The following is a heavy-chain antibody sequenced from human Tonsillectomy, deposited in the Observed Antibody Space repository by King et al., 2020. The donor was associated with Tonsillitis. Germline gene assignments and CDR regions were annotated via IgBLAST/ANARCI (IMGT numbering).Heavy chain of an antibody. V-gene: IGHV1-2*02. J-gene: IGHJ3*01. CDR1: GYTFSDYY. D-gene: IGHD3-10*01. CDR2: ISPNSGGT. Sequence: QLVQSGAEVKKPGASVKISCKASGYTFSDYYIHWVRQAPGQGLECMGWISPNSGGTNYAQKFQGRVTMTRDTSIITAYMEVNSLRSDDTAVYYCARDEIVATPSGSAFDLWGQGTMVTVSS. CDR3: ARDEIVATPSGSAFDL.